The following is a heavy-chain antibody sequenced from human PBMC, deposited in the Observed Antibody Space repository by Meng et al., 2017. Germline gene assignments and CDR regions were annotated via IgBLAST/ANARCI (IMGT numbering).Heavy chain of an antibody. CDR2: ISWNSGSI. D-gene: IGHD6-19*01. CDR1: GFTFDDYA. CDR3: ARDRGQSPTSGWYGFR. Sequence: SLKISCAASGFTFDDYAMHWVRQAPGKGLEWVSGISWNSGSIGYADSVKGRFTISRDNAKNSLYLQMNSLRAEDTAVYYCARDRGQSPTSGWYGFRWGQGTLVTVSS. J-gene: IGHJ4*02. V-gene: IGHV3-9*01.